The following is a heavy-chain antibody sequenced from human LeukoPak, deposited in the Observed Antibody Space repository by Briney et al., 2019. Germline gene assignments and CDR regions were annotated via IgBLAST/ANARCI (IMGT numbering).Heavy chain of an antibody. CDR3: AGSTKTRYCGSTSCYTWYYFDY. CDR2: IIPIFGTA. CDR1: GGTFSSYA. D-gene: IGHD2-2*02. V-gene: IGHV1-69*05. Sequence: GASVKVSCKASGGTFSSYAISWVRQAPGQGLEWMGGIIPIFGTANYAQKFQGRVTITTDESTSTAYMELSSLRSEDTAVYYCAGSTKTRYCGSTSCYTWYYFDYWGQGTLVTVSS. J-gene: IGHJ4*02.